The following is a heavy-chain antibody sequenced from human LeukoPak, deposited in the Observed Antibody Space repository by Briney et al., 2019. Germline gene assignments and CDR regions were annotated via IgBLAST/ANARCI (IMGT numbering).Heavy chain of an antibody. Sequence: KAGGSLRLSCAASGFTFGSYAMSWVRQAPGKGLEWVSSISSISNDIFYADSVKGRFTISRDNAKDSLFLQMNSLRAEDTAVYYCARGGGYFDFWGQGTLVTVSS. J-gene: IGHJ4*02. CDR2: ISSISNDI. D-gene: IGHD3-16*01. CDR1: GFTFGSYA. CDR3: ARGGGYFDF. V-gene: IGHV3-21*01.